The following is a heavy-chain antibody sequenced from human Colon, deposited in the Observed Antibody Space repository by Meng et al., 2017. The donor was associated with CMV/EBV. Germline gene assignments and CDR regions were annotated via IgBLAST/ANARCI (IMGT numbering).Heavy chain of an antibody. CDR3: ARATGDGYNHYYYYGMDV. CDR2: IIPSLGIP. Sequence: SVKVSCKASGATSSTYGISWVRQAPGQGLEWMGGIIPSLGIPRYAQKFQGRVTITTDESTSTAYMELSSLRSEDTAVYYCARATGDGYNHYYYYGMDVWGQGTTVTVSS. D-gene: IGHD5-24*01. V-gene: IGHV1-69*10. CDR1: GATSSTYG. J-gene: IGHJ6*02.